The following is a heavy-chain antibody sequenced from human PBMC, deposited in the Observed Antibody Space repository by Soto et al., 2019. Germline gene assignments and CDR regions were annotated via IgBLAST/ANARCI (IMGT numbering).Heavy chain of an antibody. CDR3: ARGYDSSAYFYPLGDGMDV. CDR1: GYSFANQA. V-gene: IGHV1-18*01. CDR2: ISGRSGNS. D-gene: IGHD3-22*01. Sequence: QVQLVQSGTEVKKPGASVKVSCKTSGYSFANQAINWVRQAPGQGLEWVGWISGRSGNSNYAETVRGRVTMTTDTSTGTAYLELSAQTTDDTAVYYCARGYDSSAYFYPLGDGMDVWGQGTTVTVSS. J-gene: IGHJ6*02.